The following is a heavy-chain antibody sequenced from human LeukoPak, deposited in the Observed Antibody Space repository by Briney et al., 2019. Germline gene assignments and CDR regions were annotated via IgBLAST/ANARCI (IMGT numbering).Heavy chain of an antibody. D-gene: IGHD3-22*01. V-gene: IGHV3-30*02. CDR1: GFTFSSHG. CDR3: AREKGDYYDSSGYLRPRYYFDY. Sequence: GGSLRLSCAASGFTFSSHGMHWVRQTPAKGLEWVAFIRYDGSNKYYADSVKGRFTISRDNSKNTLYLQMNSLRAEDTAVYYCAREKGDYYDSSGYLRPRYYFDYWGQGTLVTVSS. CDR2: IRYDGSNK. J-gene: IGHJ4*02.